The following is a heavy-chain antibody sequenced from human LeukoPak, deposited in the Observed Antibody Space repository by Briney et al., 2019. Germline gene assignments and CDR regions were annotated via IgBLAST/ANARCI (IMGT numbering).Heavy chain of an antibody. Sequence: MPSETLSLTCTVSGGSISPYYWSWIRQPPGRGLEWIGYIYYSRSTNYNPSLKSRVTISLDTSKNQFSLKLSSVTAADTAVYYCARSTWLLDKWGQGTLVTVSS. CDR1: GGSISPYY. J-gene: IGHJ4*02. CDR3: ARSTWLLDK. CDR2: IYYSRST. V-gene: IGHV4-59*01. D-gene: IGHD3-22*01.